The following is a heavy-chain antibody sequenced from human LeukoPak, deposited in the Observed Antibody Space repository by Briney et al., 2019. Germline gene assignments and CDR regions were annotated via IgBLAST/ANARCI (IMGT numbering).Heavy chain of an antibody. CDR3: AKDRAQTPLKY. CDR1: GFTFSSYA. Sequence: PGGSLRLSCAASGFTFSSYAMSWVRQAPGKGLEWVSGISGSGGRTYYADSVKGRFTISRDSSKNTLYLQMNTLRADDTAVYYCAKDRAQTPLKYWGQGTLVTVSS. D-gene: IGHD2/OR15-2a*01. CDR2: ISGSGGRT. J-gene: IGHJ4*02. V-gene: IGHV3-23*01.